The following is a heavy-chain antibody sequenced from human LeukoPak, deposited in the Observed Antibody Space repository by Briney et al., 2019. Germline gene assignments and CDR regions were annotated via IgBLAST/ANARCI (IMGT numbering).Heavy chain of an antibody. CDR1: GYTFTSYD. J-gene: IGHJ4*01. D-gene: IGHD2-15*01. CDR3: ARGVEYCSGGSCYPFDY. V-gene: IGHV1-8*03. Sequence: ASVKVSCKASGYTFTSYDINWVRQATGQGLEWMGWMNPNSGNTGYAQKFQGRVTITRNTSISTAYMELSSLRSEDTAVHYCARGVEYCSGGSCYPFDYWGQGTLVTVSS. CDR2: MNPNSGNT.